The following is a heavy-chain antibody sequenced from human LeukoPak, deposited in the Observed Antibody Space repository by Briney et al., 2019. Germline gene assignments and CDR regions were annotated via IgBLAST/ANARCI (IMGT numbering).Heavy chain of an antibody. V-gene: IGHV4-34*01. CDR1: GGSFSGYY. Sequence: SETLSLTCAVYGGSFSGYYWSWIRQPPGKGLEWIGEINHSGSTNYNPSLKSRVTISVDTSKNQFSLKLSSVTAADAAVYYCARGRTGITIFGVVIIHSGMDVWGKGTTVTVSS. J-gene: IGHJ6*04. CDR3: ARGRTGITIFGVVIIHSGMDV. CDR2: INHSGST. D-gene: IGHD3-3*01.